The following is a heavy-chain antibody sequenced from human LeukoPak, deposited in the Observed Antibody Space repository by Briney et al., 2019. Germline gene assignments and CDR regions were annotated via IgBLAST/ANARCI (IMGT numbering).Heavy chain of an antibody. J-gene: IGHJ4*02. Sequence: GGSLRLSCAASGFTFSSYAMHWVRQAPGKGLEWVAVISYDGSNKYYADSVKGRFTISRDDSKNTLYLQMNSLRAEDTAVYYCARYYGDYSLDYWGQGTLVTVSS. D-gene: IGHD4-17*01. CDR1: GFTFSSYA. CDR2: ISYDGSNK. CDR3: ARYYGDYSLDY. V-gene: IGHV3-30-3*01.